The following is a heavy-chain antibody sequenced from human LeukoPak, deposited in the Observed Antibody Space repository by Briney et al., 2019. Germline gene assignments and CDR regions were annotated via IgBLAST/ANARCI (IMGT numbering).Heavy chain of an antibody. J-gene: IGHJ4*02. CDR2: FDPEDGET. Sequence: AASVKVSCKVSGYTLTELSMHWVRQAPGKGLEWMGGFDPEDGETIYAQTFQGRVTMTEDTSTDTAYMELSSLRSEDTAVYYCATVMITFGGVIVHPRAFDYWGQGTLVTVSS. CDR3: ATVMITFGGVIVHPRAFDY. CDR1: GYTLTELS. V-gene: IGHV1-24*01. D-gene: IGHD3-16*02.